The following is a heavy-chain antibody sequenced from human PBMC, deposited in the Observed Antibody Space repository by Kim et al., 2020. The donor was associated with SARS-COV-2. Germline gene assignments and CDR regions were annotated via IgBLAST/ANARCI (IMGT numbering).Heavy chain of an antibody. CDR1: GGSFSGYY. CDR2: INHSGST. V-gene: IGHV4-34*01. CDR3: ALRITFGGVIVTDYYYYGMDV. D-gene: IGHD3-16*02. J-gene: IGHJ6*02. Sequence: SETLSLTCAVYGGSFSGYYWSWIRQPPGKGLEWIGEINHSGSTNYNPSLKSRVTISVDTSKNQFSLKLSSVTAADTAVYYCALRITFGGVIVTDYYYYGMDVWGQGTTVTVSS.